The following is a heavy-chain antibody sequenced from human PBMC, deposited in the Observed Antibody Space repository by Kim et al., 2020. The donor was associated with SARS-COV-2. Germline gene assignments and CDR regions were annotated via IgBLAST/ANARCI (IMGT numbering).Heavy chain of an antibody. Sequence: SETLSLTCAVYGGSFSGYYWSWIRQPPGKGLEWIGEINHSGSTNYNPSLKSRVTISVDTSKNQFSLKLSSVTAADTAVYYCARGPHCRSTSMCGVDPCG. CDR3: ARGPHCRSTSMCGVDP. CDR2: INHSGST. D-gene: IGHD2-2*01. CDR1: GGSFSGYY. V-gene: IGHV4-34*01. J-gene: IGHJ5*02.